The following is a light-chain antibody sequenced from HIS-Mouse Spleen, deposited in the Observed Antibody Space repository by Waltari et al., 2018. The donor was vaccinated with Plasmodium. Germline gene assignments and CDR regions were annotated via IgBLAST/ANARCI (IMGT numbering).Light chain of an antibody. CDR3: QQYNNWPMYT. J-gene: IGKJ2*01. V-gene: IGKV3-15*01. Sequence: EIVMTQSPATLSVSPGERATLSCRASQSVSSNLAWYQQKHGQAPRLLIYVASTRATGIPARFSGSGSGTEFTLTISSLQSEDFAVYYCQQYNNWPMYTFGQGTKLEIK. CDR2: VAS. CDR1: QSVSSN.